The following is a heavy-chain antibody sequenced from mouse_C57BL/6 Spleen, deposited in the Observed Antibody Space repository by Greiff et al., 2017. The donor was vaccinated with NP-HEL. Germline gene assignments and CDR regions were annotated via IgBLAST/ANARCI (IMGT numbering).Heavy chain of an antibody. CDR3: ARGGDYGSVDY. V-gene: IGHV1-66*01. CDR2: IYPGSGNT. D-gene: IGHD1-1*02. CDR1: GYSFTRYY. J-gene: IGHJ2*01. Sequence: QVQLQQSGPELVKPGASVKISCKASGYSFTRYYIHWVKQRPGQGLEWIGWIYPGSGNTKYNEKFKGKATLTADTSSSTAYMQLSSLTSEDSAVYYCARGGDYGSVDYWGQGTTLTVSS.